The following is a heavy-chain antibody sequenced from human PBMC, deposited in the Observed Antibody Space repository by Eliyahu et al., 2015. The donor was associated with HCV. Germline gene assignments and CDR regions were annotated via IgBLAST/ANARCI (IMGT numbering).Heavy chain of an antibody. CDR2: TKSKPDGGTT. CDR3: ATGRPTVNYGMDV. V-gene: IGHV3-15*01. CDR1: GFTFXNAW. Sequence: EVQLVESGGGLVEPGESLRLSCAGXGFTFXNAWMSWVRQAPGKGLEWVGRTKSKPDGGTTDYAAPVKGRFTISRDDSKNTLYLQMYSLKNEDTAVXYCATGRPTVNYGMDVWGQGTTVTVSS. J-gene: IGHJ6*02.